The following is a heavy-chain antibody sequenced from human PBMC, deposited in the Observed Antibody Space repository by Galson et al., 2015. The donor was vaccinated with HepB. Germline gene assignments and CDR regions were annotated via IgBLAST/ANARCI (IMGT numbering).Heavy chain of an antibody. D-gene: IGHD4-17*01. J-gene: IGHJ4*02. CDR1: GFTFSSYS. CDR2: ISSSSNYI. V-gene: IGHV3-21*01. CDR3: ARENDYSDENFDY. Sequence: SLRLSCAASGFTFSSYSMNWVRQAPGKGLEWVSYISSSSNYIYYADSVKGRFTISRDNAKNSLYLQMNSLRAEDTAVYYCARENDYSDENFDYWGQGTLVTVSS.